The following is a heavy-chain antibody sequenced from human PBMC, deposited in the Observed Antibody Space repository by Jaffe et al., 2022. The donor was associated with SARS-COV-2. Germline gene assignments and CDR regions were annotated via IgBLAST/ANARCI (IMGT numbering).Heavy chain of an antibody. CDR2: IYTSGST. J-gene: IGHJ3*02. D-gene: IGHD2-15*01. CDR3: ARVGVVTGHAFDI. Sequence: QVQLQESGPGLVKPSQTLSLTCTVSGGSISSGSYYWSWIRQPAGKGLEWIGRIYTSGSTNYNPSLKSRVTISVDTSKNQFSLKLSSVTAADTAVYYCARVGVVTGHAFDIWGQGTMVTVSS. CDR1: GGSISSGSYY. V-gene: IGHV4-61*02.